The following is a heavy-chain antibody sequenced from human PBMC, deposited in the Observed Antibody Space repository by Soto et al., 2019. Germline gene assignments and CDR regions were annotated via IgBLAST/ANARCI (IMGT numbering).Heavy chain of an antibody. CDR2: ISYSGNT. J-gene: IGHJ4*02. D-gene: IGHD6-19*01. CDR1: GGSISEINSY. CDR3: AADGAASAWFFY. Sequence: SETLSLTCPVSGGSISEINSYWGWIRQPPGKGLEWIGSISYSGNTFYNPSLKSRVTISVDPSKNQFSLNLNSVTAADTAIYYCAADGAASAWFFYWGQGTLVTVSS. V-gene: IGHV4-39*01.